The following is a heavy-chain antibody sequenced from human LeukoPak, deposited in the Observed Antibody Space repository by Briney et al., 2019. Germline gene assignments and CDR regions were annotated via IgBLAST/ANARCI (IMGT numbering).Heavy chain of an antibody. J-gene: IGHJ4*02. CDR2: IYYSGST. V-gene: IGHV4-59*08. CDR1: GGSISSYY. Sequence: SETLSLTCSVSGGSISSYYWSWIRQPPGKGLEWIGYIYYSGSTNYNPSLKSRVTISLDTSKSQFSLKLPSVTAADTAVYYCARLTSTCTGGSCYHYYFDYWGQGTLVTVSS. D-gene: IGHD2-15*01. CDR3: ARLTSTCTGGSCYHYYFDY.